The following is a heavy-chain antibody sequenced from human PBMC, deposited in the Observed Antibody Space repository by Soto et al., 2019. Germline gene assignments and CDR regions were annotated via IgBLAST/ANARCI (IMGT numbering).Heavy chain of an antibody. Sequence: QVEVVESGGGVVQSGGSLRLSCVASGFTFRSYGMHWVRQAPGKGLEWVAVISYDGSNKYYADSVKGRFTISRDNSKNTLYLQMTSLKAEDTALYYGAKDLDGCTYCPNNCYYYMDVWAKGTAVTVSS. CDR2: ISYDGSNK. V-gene: IGHV3-30*18. J-gene: IGHJ6*03. CDR1: GFTFRSYG. D-gene: IGHD2-8*01. CDR3: AKDLDGCTYCPNNCYYYMDV.